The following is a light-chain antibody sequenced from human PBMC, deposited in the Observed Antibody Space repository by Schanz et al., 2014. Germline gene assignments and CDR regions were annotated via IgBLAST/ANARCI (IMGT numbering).Light chain of an antibody. Sequence: EIVMTQSPATLSVSPGERGTLSCRASQTVSNNLAWYQQKPGQTPRLLIYGASTRATGIPAKFSGSGSGTEFTLTISSLQPEDLATYYCQQATGFPPTFGGGTKVEIK. CDR2: GAS. J-gene: IGKJ4*01. CDR1: QTVSNN. CDR3: QQATGFPPT. V-gene: IGKV3-15*01.